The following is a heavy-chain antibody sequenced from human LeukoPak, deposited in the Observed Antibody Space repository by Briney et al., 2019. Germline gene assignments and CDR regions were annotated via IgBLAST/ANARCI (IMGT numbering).Heavy chain of an antibody. CDR3: ARDKTAAGFSLYHYGMDA. D-gene: IGHD2-21*02. V-gene: IGHV3-7*01. CDR2: IKEDGSEI. Sequence: GGSLRLSCAASGFTFSSYAMHWVRQAPGKGLEWVASIKEDGSEIHYLDSVRGRFTISRDNAKNSLYLEGNSLRGDDTAVYFCARDKTAAGFSLYHYGMDAWGQGTTVSVSS. J-gene: IGHJ6*02. CDR1: GFTFSSYA.